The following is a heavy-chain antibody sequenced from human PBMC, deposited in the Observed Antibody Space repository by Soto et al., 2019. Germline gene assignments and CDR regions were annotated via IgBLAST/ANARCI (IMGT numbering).Heavy chain of an antibody. D-gene: IGHD2-21*01. Sequence: GGSLRLSCVASGYSFSDYDINWVRQAPGKGLEWVAYVSHSGNTRSYADSVKGRFTISRDNAKNSVYLQMTSLRVDDMALYYFAREDRYQGAFDFWGQGALVTVSS. J-gene: IGHJ4*02. CDR3: AREDRYQGAFDF. V-gene: IGHV3-48*03. CDR2: VSHSGNTR. CDR1: GYSFSDYD.